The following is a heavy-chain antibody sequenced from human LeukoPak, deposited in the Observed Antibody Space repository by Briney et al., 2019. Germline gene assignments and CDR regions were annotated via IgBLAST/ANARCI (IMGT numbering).Heavy chain of an antibody. D-gene: IGHD4-11*01. CDR3: AKDGGNYGSYYYYYMDV. J-gene: IGHJ6*03. CDR1: GFTFSSYA. Sequence: GGSLRLSCAASGFTFSSYAMSWVRQAPGKGLEWVSVVVGSGGTTFYADSVKGRFTISRDNSKNTLYLQMNSLRAEDTAIYYCAKDGGNYGSYYYYYMDVWGKGTTVTVSS. V-gene: IGHV3-23*01. CDR2: VVGSGGTT.